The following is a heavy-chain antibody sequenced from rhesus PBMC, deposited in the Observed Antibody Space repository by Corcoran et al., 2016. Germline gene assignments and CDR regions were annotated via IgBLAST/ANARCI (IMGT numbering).Heavy chain of an antibody. D-gene: IGHD6-25*01. V-gene: IGHV4-169*02. J-gene: IGHJ4*01. CDR2: IHGSGSNP. CDR3: AGDGYSSSWSYY. Sequence: QVQLQESGPGLVKPSETLSVTCAVSGGSISNRHWTWVRQAPGKGLEWIGYIHGSGSNPKYNPSLNSRVTLSVDTSKNQSSLKLSSVTAADTAVYFCAGDGYSSSWSYYWGQGVLVTVSS. CDR1: GGSISNRH.